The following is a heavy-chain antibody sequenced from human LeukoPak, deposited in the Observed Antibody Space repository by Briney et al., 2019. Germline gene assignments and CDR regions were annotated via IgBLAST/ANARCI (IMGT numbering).Heavy chain of an antibody. CDR1: GFTFDDYT. CDR2: ISWNSGSI. CDR3: ASGGKRYYYYGMYV. Sequence: GGSLRLSSAASGFTFDDYTMHWGRQGPREGLERGSGISWNSGSIGYADSVNGRFTISRENAKNSLYLQMNRLRAEATALYYCASGGKRYYYYGMYVWGQGTTVTVSS. J-gene: IGHJ6*02. D-gene: IGHD4-23*01. V-gene: IGHV3-9*01.